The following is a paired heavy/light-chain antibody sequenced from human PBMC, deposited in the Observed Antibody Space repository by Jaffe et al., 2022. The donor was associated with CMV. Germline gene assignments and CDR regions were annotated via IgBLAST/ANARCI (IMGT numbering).Heavy chain of an antibody. V-gene: IGHV4-61*03. D-gene: IGHD1-20*01. CDR1: GGSVGSDDHY. Sequence: QVQLQESGPGLVKPSETLSLTCKVSGGSVGSDDHYWTWIRQSPETGLEWIGNIHYRGSTNYNPSLESRVTMSVDTFNNRFSLNLRTVTAADTAVYYCARDQGRRYNYGFISARGTPPRGAASYYGMDVWGQGTTVAVSS. J-gene: IGHJ6*02. CDR2: IHYRGST. CDR3: ARDQGRRYNYGFISARGTPPRGAASYYGMDV.
Light chain of an antibody. Sequence: DIRMTQSPSSVSASVGDRVTITCRASQDISSYLAWYQQRPGKAPKLLIYDVSRLQSGVPSRFSGSGSGTDFSLTISSLQPEDFATYYCQQANSFSQGLTFGGGTKVEIE. V-gene: IGKV1D-12*01. J-gene: IGKJ4*01. CDR3: QQANSFSQGLT. CDR2: DVS. CDR1: QDISSY.